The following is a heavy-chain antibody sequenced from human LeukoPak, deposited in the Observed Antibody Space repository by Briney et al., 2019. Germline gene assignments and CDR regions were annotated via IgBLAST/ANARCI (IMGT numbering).Heavy chain of an antibody. D-gene: IGHD3-10*01. CDR2: IYYTGSA. Sequence: PSETLSLTCTVSSGSVSNGDYYWSWLRQPPGKALEWIGYIYYTGSAYYNPSLGGRVTLSVDTSKNQFSVKLSSVTAADTAVYYCARSQNYYGSGDYWSQGTLVTVSS. V-gene: IGHV4-61*08. CDR3: ARSQNYYGSGDY. CDR1: SGSVSNGDYY. J-gene: IGHJ4*02.